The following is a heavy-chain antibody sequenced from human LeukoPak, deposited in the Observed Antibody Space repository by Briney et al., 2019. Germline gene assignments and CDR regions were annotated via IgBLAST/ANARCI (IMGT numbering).Heavy chain of an antibody. CDR1: GFIFDDYG. Sequence: GRSLRLSCAASGFIFDDYGMSWVRQAPGKGLEWGSGINWNGGSTGYADSVKGRFTISRDNAKNSLYLQMNSLRAEDTAVYYCARKSGSSGYPFDYWGQGTVITVTS. J-gene: IGHJ4*02. V-gene: IGHV3-20*04. D-gene: IGHD3-22*01. CDR2: INWNGGST. CDR3: ARKSGSSGYPFDY.